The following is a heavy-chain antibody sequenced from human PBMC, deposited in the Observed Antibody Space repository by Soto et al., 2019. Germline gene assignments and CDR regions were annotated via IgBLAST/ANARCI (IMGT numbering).Heavy chain of an antibody. CDR1: GGSLRGNSYY. J-gene: IGHJ4*02. CDR2: TFYSGSA. V-gene: IGHV4-61*01. CDR3: FSAVDYVWGSYRHSPQFDY. D-gene: IGHD3-16*02. Sequence: SETLSLTCTVSGGSLRGNSYYWSWIRQPPGKGLEWIGYTFYSGSANYNPSLKSRVTISVDKSKNQFSLKLSSVTAADTAVYFCFSAVDYVWGSYRHSPQFDYWGQGTLVTVSS.